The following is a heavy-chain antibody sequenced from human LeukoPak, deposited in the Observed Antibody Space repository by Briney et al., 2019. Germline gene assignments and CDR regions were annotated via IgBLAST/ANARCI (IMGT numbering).Heavy chain of an antibody. V-gene: IGHV3-74*01. Sequence: PGGSLRPSCAASGFTFRSYWMHWVRQAPGKGLVWVSRINGDGSVTSYADSVKGRFTISRDNAENTLYLQMNSLRAEDTAVYYCAREPHSDYSDHTDAFDIWGQGTMVTVSS. CDR2: INGDGSVT. CDR1: GFTFRSYW. D-gene: IGHD4-17*01. CDR3: AREPHSDYSDHTDAFDI. J-gene: IGHJ3*02.